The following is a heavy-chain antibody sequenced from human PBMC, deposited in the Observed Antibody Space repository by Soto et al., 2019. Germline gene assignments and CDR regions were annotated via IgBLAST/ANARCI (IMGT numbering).Heavy chain of an antibody. Sequence: QVQLQQSGPGLVQPSQTLSLTCTVSGDSISNVHYFWSWIRQSPDKGLEWIGYIYNGGSIYNNPSLGSRLTISVDTSKNQFSLDLSSVSAAATAVYYCTRGPSGDKVDSWGQGTLVTVSS. CDR1: GDSISNVHYF. V-gene: IGHV4-30-4*01. CDR2: IYNGGSI. J-gene: IGHJ4*02. CDR3: TRGPSGDKVDS. D-gene: IGHD7-27*01.